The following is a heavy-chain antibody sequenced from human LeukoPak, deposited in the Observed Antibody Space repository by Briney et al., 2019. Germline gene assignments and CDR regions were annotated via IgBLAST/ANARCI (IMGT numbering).Heavy chain of an antibody. CDR2: IYPGDSDT. CDR3: ARHRGSGWYLSSDAFDI. CDR1: GYSFTSYW. J-gene: IGHJ3*02. D-gene: IGHD6-19*01. V-gene: IGHV5-51*01. Sequence: GESLKISCKGSGYSFTSYWIGWVRQMPGKGLEWMGIIYPGDSDTRYSPSFQGQVTISADKSISTAYLQWSSLKASDTAMYYCARHRGSGWYLSSDAFDIWGQGTMVTVSS.